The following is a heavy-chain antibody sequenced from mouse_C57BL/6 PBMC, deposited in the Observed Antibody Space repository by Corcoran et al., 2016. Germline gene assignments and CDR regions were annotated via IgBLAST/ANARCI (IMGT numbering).Heavy chain of an antibody. Sequence: EVQLQQSGPVLVKPGASVKMSCKASGYTFTDYYMNWVKQSHGKSLEWIGVITPYNGGTSYNQKFKGKATLTVDKSSRTAYMALNSLKSEDAAGYYCARGDYRNYVAWFADGGQGTLVTVSA. CDR2: ITPYNGGT. CDR1: GYTFTDYY. CDR3: ARGDYRNYVAWFAD. V-gene: IGHV1-19*01. J-gene: IGHJ3*01. D-gene: IGHD2-5*01.